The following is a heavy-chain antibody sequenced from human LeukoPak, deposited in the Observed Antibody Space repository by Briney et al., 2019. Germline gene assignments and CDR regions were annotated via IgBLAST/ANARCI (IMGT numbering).Heavy chain of an antibody. V-gene: IGHV7-4-1*01. D-gene: IGHD3-9*01. CDR1: GYTFTSYA. CDR2: IDTNTGNP. Sequence: GASVKVSCKASGYTFTSYAMNWVRQAPGQGLEWMGWIDTNTGNPTYAQGFTGRFVFSLDTSVSTAYLQIGSLKAEDTAVYYCARGVLRYFDWFPFDPWGQGTLVTVSS. J-gene: IGHJ5*02. CDR3: ARGVLRYFDWFPFDP.